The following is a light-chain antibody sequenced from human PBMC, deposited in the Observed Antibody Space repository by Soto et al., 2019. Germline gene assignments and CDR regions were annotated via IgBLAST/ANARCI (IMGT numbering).Light chain of an antibody. CDR2: DVN. CDR3: CSYAGSYTWV. Sequence: QSVLTQPRSVSGSPGQSVTISCTGTSSDVGGYNYVSWYQQHPGKAPKLMIYDVNKRPSGVPDRFSGSKSGNTASLTISGLQAEDEADYYCCSYAGSYTWVFGGGTSSPS. V-gene: IGLV2-11*01. CDR1: SSDVGGYNY. J-gene: IGLJ3*02.